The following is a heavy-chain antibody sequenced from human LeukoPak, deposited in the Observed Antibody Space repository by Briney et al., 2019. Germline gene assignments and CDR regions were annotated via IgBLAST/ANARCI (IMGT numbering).Heavy chain of an antibody. CDR1: GGSISSYY. Sequence: PSETLSLTCTVSGGSISSYYWSWIRQPPGKGLEWIGYIYYSGSTNYNPSLKSRVTISVDTSKNQFSLKLSSVPAADTAVYYCARQIGLPTTYYYYYYGMDVWGQGTTVTVSS. V-gene: IGHV4-59*08. D-gene: IGHD5-12*01. CDR3: ARQIGLPTTYYYYYYGMDV. CDR2: IYYSGST. J-gene: IGHJ6*02.